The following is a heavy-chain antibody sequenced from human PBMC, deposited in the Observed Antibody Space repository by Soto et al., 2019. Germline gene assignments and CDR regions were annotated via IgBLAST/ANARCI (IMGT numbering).Heavy chain of an antibody. J-gene: IGHJ3*02. Sequence: QVQLQQWGAGLLKPSETLSLTCAVYGGSFSGYYWSWIRQPPGKGLEWIGEINHSGSTNYNPSLKSRVTISVDTSKNQFSVKLSSVTAADTAVYYCARAIKGYCSGGSCYRDDAFDIWGQGTMVTVSS. CDR2: INHSGST. V-gene: IGHV4-34*01. CDR1: GGSFSGYY. D-gene: IGHD2-15*01. CDR3: ARAIKGYCSGGSCYRDDAFDI.